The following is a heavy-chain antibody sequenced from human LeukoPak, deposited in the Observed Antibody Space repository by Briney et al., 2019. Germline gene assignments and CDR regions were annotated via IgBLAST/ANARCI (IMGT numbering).Heavy chain of an antibody. CDR2: ICPGDSDT. CDR3: AKSHGGGATHS. Sequence: GESLKISCEAPGYSFTTYWIGWVRQMPGKGLEWMGIICPGDSDTRYSPSFQGQVTISADKSTSTAYLQWSSLKASDTAMYYCAKSHGGGATHSWGQGTLVTVST. J-gene: IGHJ4*02. V-gene: IGHV5-51*01. D-gene: IGHD1-26*01. CDR1: GYSFTTYW.